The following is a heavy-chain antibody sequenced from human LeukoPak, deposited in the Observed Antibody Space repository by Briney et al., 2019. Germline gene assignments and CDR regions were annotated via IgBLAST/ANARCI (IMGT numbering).Heavy chain of an antibody. CDR2: INSDGSST. V-gene: IGHV3-74*01. D-gene: IGHD3-22*01. J-gene: IGHJ4*02. CDR1: GFTFSSYW. Sequence: GGSLRLSCAASGFTFSSYWMHWVRQAPGKGLGWVSRINSDGSSTSYADSVKGRFTISRDNAKNTLYLQMNSLRAEDTAVYYCASSRGYYDSPFDYWGQGTLVTVSS. CDR3: ASSRGYYDSPFDY.